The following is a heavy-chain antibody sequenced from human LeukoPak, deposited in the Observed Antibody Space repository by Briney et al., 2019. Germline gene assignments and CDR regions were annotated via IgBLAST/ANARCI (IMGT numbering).Heavy chain of an antibody. Sequence: SETLSLTCTVSGGSISSYYWSWIRQPPGKGLEWIGYIYYSGSTNYNPSLKSRVTISVDTSKNQFSLKLSSVTAADTAVYYCARQNIVVVTGATADWFDPWGQGTLVTVSS. V-gene: IGHV4-59*08. CDR2: IYYSGST. J-gene: IGHJ5*02. D-gene: IGHD2-21*02. CDR1: GGSISSYY. CDR3: ARQNIVVVTGATADWFDP.